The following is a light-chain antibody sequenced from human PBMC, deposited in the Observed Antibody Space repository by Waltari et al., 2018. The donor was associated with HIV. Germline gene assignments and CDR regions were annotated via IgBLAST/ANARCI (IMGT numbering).Light chain of an antibody. Sequence: SVRARPSSVSGPPSLTAATSFSGRSPPTVSTSASWYQQLPGTAPKVLIYTSNQRPSGVPDRCSGSKSGTSASLAISALRSEDEADYYCATWDDSLSGPVFGGGTKLTVL. CDR3: ATWDDSLSGPV. CDR2: TSN. CDR1: SPPTVSTS. J-gene: IGLJ3*02. V-gene: IGLV1-47*01.